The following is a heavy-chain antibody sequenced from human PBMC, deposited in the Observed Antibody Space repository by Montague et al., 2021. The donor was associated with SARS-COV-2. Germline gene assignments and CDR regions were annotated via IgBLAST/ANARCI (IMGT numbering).Heavy chain of an antibody. CDR1: AGSLSSRSHY. CDR2: VDSAGST. J-gene: IGHJ4*02. V-gene: IGHV4-39*07. Sequence: SETLSLTCTVSAGSLSSRSHYWGWIRQPPGMGPQWIGSVDSAGSTXYSPSLKSRVTISLDTSKNQFSLKLSSVTAADTAVYYCARDEYNRYWYKYWGQGALVTVSS. CDR3: ARDEYNRYWYKY. D-gene: IGHD2-8*02.